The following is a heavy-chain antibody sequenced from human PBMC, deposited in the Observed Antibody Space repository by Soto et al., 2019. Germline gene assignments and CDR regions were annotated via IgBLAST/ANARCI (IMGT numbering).Heavy chain of an antibody. D-gene: IGHD3-10*01. CDR3: SRETLWFGESPQS. CDR2: INREGSEE. CDR1: GFTFTGYW. Sequence: EAQLVESGGDLVQPGGSLRLSCAASGFTFTGYWMSWVRQAPGKGLEWVASINREGSEEHYVASVKGRFTISRDNAKNSVYLQMNDLRADDAGVYYCSRETLWFGESPQSGGQGTLVTVSS. V-gene: IGHV3-7*01. J-gene: IGHJ4*02.